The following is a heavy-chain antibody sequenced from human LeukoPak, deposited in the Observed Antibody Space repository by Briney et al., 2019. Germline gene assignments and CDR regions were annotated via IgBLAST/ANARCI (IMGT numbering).Heavy chain of an antibody. D-gene: IGHD1-26*01. CDR3: ARSGSYYPPQYYFDY. CDR1: GYTFTSYG. J-gene: IGHJ4*02. V-gene: IGHV1-18*01. CDR2: ISAYNGNT. Sequence: GASVKVSCKASGYTFTSYGISWVRQAPGQGLAWMGWISAYNGNTNYAQKLQGRVTMTTDTSTSTAYMELRSLRSDDTAVYYCARSGSYYPPQYYFDYWGQGTLVTVSS.